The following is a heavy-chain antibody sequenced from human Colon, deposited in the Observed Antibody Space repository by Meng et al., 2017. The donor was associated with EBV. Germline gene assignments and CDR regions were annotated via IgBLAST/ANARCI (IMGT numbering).Heavy chain of an antibody. J-gene: IGHJ2*01. D-gene: IGHD3-22*01. CDR1: VYTFSNYA. CDR2: INTHTGKP. Sequence: LVQSRLELKKLRAPVKGSCKASVYTFSNYAIIWVRQATGKGLEWLGWINTHTGKPTYGQGFTGRFVLSSDTSVSTANLQISSLKAEDTAVYYCARGGPYPDSSGFHWYFDLWGRGTLVTVSS. CDR3: ARGGPYPDSSGFHWYFDL. V-gene: IGHV7-4-1*02.